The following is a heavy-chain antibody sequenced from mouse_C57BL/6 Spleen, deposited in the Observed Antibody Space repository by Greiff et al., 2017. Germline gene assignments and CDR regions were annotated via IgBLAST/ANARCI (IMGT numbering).Heavy chain of an antibody. J-gene: IGHJ1*03. Sequence: DVQLQESGGGLVQPGGSMKLSCVASGFTFSNYWMNWVRQSPEKGLEWVAQIRLKSDNYATHYAESVKGRFTISRDDSKSSVYLQMNNLRAEDTGIYYCTRHYGSSYVGYFDVWGTGTTVTVSS. CDR2: IRLKSDNYAT. CDR1: GFTFSNYW. V-gene: IGHV6-3*01. D-gene: IGHD1-1*01. CDR3: TRHYGSSYVGYFDV.